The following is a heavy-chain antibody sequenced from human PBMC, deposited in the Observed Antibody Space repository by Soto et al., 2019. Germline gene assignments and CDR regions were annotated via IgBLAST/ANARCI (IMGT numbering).Heavy chain of an antibody. Sequence: LRLSCAASGFTFSSYGMHWVRQAPGKGLEWVAVISYDGINKYYADSVKGRFTISRDNSKNTLYMQMNSLRAEDTAVYYCAKSVYNWNDGFFDYWGQGTLVTVSS. CDR1: GFTFSSYG. CDR2: ISYDGINK. D-gene: IGHD1-1*01. J-gene: IGHJ4*02. CDR3: AKSVYNWNDGFFDY. V-gene: IGHV3-30*18.